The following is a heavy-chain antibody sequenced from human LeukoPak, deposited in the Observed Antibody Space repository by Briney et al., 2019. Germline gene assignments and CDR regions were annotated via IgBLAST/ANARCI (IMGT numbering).Heavy chain of an antibody. CDR3: ARTYYYDYYYYMDV. J-gene: IGHJ6*03. V-gene: IGHV4-34*01. D-gene: IGHD3-22*01. CDR1: GGSFSGYY. Sequence: KTSETLSLTCAVYGGSFSGYYWSWIRQPPGKGLEWIGEINHSGSTNYNPSLKSRVTISVDTSKNQFSLKLSSVTAADTAVYYCARTYYYDYYYYMDVWGKGTTVTVSS. CDR2: INHSGST.